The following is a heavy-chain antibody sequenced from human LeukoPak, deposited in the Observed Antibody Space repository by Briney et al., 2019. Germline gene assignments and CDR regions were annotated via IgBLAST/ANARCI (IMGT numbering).Heavy chain of an antibody. Sequence: GGSLRLSCAASGFPFSNFALHWVRQTPGKGLQWLAVISFDGNNKYYAGSVKGRFTISRDNPKNTVYLDTNSLTPEDTAVYYCAMSRGWAGPLDYWGQGAPVTVS. J-gene: IGHJ4*02. CDR2: ISFDGNNK. CDR1: GFPFSNFA. D-gene: IGHD6-19*01. V-gene: IGHV3-30-3*01. CDR3: AMSRGWAGPLDY.